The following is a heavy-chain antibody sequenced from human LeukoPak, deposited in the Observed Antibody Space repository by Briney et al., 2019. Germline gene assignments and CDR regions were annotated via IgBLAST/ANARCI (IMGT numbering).Heavy chain of an antibody. CDR1: GGSISSYH. V-gene: IGHV4-4*09. Sequence: SETLSLTCTVSGGSISSYHWSWVRQPPGKGLEWIGYILTSGGTNYNPSLKSRLTISVDTSTNQFTLKLSSVTAADTAVYYCARVRVSGSYLYYFDYWGQGTLVTVSS. CDR2: ILTSGGT. CDR3: ARVRVSGSYLYYFDY. J-gene: IGHJ4*02. D-gene: IGHD1-26*01.